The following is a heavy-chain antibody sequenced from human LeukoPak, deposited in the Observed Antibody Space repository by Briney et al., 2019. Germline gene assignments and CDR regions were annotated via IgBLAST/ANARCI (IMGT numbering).Heavy chain of an antibody. CDR2: INQGGSVK. V-gene: IGHV3-7*01. J-gene: IGHJ4*02. CDR3: ARVGYSGWNLEY. CDR1: GFTFRSYW. Sequence: GGSLRLSCAASGFTFRSYWMSWVRQAPGKGLERVANINQGGSVKYYVDSVKGRFTISRDDAKNSLYVQMNSLRDEDTAVYYCARVGYSGWNLEYWGQGTLVTVSS. D-gene: IGHD5-12*01.